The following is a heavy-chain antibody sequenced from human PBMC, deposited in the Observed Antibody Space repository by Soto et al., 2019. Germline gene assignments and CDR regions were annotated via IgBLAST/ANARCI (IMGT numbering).Heavy chain of an antibody. CDR3: ARDFAYFDS. V-gene: IGHV4-61*01. D-gene: IGHD3-3*01. J-gene: IGHJ4*02. CDR1: GGSFKSGSYS. CDR2: VYHTERT. Sequence: QVQLQESGPGLVKPSETLSLTCTVSGGSFKSGSYSWSWIRQPPGKGLEGIGYVYHTERTSYNPSLKSRVSISMDTSKSQCSQNLDSVTGADTAVYFCARDFAYFDSWGQGTLVTVSS.